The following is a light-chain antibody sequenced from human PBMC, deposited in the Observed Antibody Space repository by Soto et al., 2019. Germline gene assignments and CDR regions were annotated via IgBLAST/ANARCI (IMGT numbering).Light chain of an antibody. CDR2: AAS. J-gene: IGKJ3*01. CDR3: QKYNGAPFT. CDR1: QDISNF. V-gene: IGKV1-27*01. Sequence: DIQMTQSPSPLSASVGDRVTITCRASQDISNFLAWYQQKPGKVPKLLISAASTLQSGVPSQFSASGYGTEFTLTISSLQPEDVATYYCQKYNGAPFTFGPGTKVDIK.